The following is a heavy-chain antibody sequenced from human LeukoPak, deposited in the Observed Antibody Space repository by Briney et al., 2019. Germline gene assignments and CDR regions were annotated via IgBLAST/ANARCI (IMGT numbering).Heavy chain of an antibody. J-gene: IGHJ4*02. D-gene: IGHD3-10*01. CDR2: MNPNSGNT. CDR1: GYTFTDYY. CDR3: ARGRLVRGVIS. V-gene: IGHV1-8*02. Sequence: ASVKVSCKASGYTFTDYYMHWVRQAPGQGLEWMGWMNPNSGNTGYAQKFQGRVTMTRNTSISTAYMELSSLRSEDTAVYYCARGRLVRGVISWGQGTLVTVSS.